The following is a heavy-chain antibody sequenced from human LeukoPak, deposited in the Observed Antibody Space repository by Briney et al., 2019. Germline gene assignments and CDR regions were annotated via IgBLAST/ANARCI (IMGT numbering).Heavy chain of an antibody. CDR3: ARDKYYYDSSASIRFDY. J-gene: IGHJ4*02. CDR1: GGSISSYY. Sequence: SETLSLTCTVSGGSISSYYWSWIRQPAGKGLEWIGRIHTSGGTNYNPPLKSRVTMSVDTSRNQFSLKLSSVTAADTAVYYCARDKYYYDSSASIRFDYWGQGTLVTVSS. V-gene: IGHV4-4*07. CDR2: IHTSGGT. D-gene: IGHD3-22*01.